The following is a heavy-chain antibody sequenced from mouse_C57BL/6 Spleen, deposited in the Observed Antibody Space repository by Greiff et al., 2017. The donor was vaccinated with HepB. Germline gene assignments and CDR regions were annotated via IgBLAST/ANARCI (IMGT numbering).Heavy chain of an antibody. J-gene: IGHJ2*01. CDR3: ARGGSIFDY. CDR1: GYAFSSSW. D-gene: IGHD1-1*01. Sequence: VQGVESGPELVKPGASVKISCKASGYAFSSSWMNWVKQRPGKGLEWIGRIYPGDGDTNYNGKFKGKATLTADQSSSTAYMKLSSLTSEDAAVYFGARGGSIFDYWGQGTTLTVSS. CDR2: IYPGDGDT. V-gene: IGHV1-82*01.